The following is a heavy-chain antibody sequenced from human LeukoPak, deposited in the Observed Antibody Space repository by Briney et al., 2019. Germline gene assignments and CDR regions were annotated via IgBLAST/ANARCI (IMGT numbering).Heavy chain of an antibody. CDR3: ARVGGDYGGNSNWFDP. Sequence: ASVKVSCKASGYTFTGYYMHWVQQAPGQGLEWMGWINPNSGGTNYAQKFQGRVTMTRDTSISTAYMELSRLRSDDTAVYYCARVGGDYGGNSNWFDPWGQGTLVTVSS. CDR2: INPNSGGT. J-gene: IGHJ5*02. D-gene: IGHD4-23*01. V-gene: IGHV1-2*02. CDR1: GYTFTGYY.